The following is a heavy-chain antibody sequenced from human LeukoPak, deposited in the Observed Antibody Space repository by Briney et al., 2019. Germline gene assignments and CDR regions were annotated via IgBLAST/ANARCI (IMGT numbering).Heavy chain of an antibody. J-gene: IGHJ5*02. V-gene: IGHV1-18*04. Sequence: GASVKVSCKAPGDTLANYGITWVRQAPGQGLEWMGWNTGYSGNTNYAQHFQGRVTMTTERSTSTAYLELRSLRSDDTAVYYCARAGAVAGKHNWFDPWGQGTLVTVSS. CDR1: GDTLANYG. CDR3: ARAGAVAGKHNWFDP. D-gene: IGHD6-19*01. CDR2: NTGYSGNT.